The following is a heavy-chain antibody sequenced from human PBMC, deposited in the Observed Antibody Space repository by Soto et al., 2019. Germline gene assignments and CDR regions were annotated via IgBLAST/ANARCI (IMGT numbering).Heavy chain of an antibody. D-gene: IGHD6-13*01. CDR1: GYTFTSYD. Sequence: QVQLVQSGAEVKKPGASVKVSCKASGYTFTSYDINWVRQATGQGLGWMGWLNPNSGNTGYAQKFQGRVTMTRSTSIATAYMELSSLRSEDTAVYYCARDTGYGTTWDAFDIWGQGTMVTVSS. CDR2: LNPNSGNT. J-gene: IGHJ3*02. V-gene: IGHV1-8*01. CDR3: ARDTGYGTTWDAFDI.